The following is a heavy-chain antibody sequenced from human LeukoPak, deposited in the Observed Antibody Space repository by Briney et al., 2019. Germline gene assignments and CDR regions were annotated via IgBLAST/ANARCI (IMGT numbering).Heavy chain of an antibody. J-gene: IGHJ6*02. CDR3: ARDGVYCSSTSCGSYYYYGMDV. CDR2: IKQDGSEK. Sequence: PGGSLRLSCAASGFTFSSYWMSWVRQAPGKGLEWVANIKQDGSEKYYVDSEKGRFTISRDNAKNSLYLQMNSLRAEDTAVYYCARDGVYCSSTSCGSYYYYGMDVWGQGTTVTVSS. D-gene: IGHD2-2*01. CDR1: GFTFSSYW. V-gene: IGHV3-7*01.